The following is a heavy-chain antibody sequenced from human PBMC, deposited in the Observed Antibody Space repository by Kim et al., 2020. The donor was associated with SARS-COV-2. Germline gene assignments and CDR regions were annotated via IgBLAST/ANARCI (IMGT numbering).Heavy chain of an antibody. CDR3: ARDDGSCAFDI. CDR2: IYHSGST. D-gene: IGHD3-10*01. CDR1: GYSISSGYY. J-gene: IGHJ3*02. Sequence: SETLSLTCTVSGYSISSGYYWGWIRQPPGKGLEWIGSIYHSGSTYYNPSLKSRVTISVDTSKNQFSLKLSSVTAADTAVYYCARDDGSCAFDIWGQGTMVTVSS. V-gene: IGHV4-38-2*02.